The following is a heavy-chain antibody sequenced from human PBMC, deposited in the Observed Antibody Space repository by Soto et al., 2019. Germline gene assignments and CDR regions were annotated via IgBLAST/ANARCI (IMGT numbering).Heavy chain of an antibody. D-gene: IGHD3-16*02. CDR2: IYYSGST. J-gene: IGHJ4*02. V-gene: IGHV4-59*01. CDR1: GGSISSYY. CDR3: ARGPESSIRAFDY. Sequence: SETLSLTCTVSGGSISSYYWSWIRQPPGKGLEWIGYIYYSGSTNYNPSLKSRVTISVDTSKNQFSLKLSSVTAADTAVYYCARGPESSIRAFDYWGLGTLVTISS.